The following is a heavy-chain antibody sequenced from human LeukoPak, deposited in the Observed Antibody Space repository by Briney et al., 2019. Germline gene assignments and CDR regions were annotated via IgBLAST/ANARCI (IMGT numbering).Heavy chain of an antibody. J-gene: IGHJ4*02. Sequence: SETLSLTCTVSGGSISSYYWSWIRQPPGKGLEWIGYTYYSGSTNYNPSLKSRVTISVDTSKNQFSLKLSSVTAADTAVYYCARRGVSYYFDYWGQGTLVTVSS. V-gene: IGHV4-59*08. CDR1: GGSISSYY. CDR3: ARRGVSYYFDY. D-gene: IGHD5/OR15-5a*01. CDR2: TYYSGST.